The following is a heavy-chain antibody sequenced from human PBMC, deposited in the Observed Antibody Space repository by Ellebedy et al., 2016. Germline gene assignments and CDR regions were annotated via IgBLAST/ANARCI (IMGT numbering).Heavy chain of an antibody. Sequence: SSVKVSCKASGYTFHSYGIAWVRQAPGQGLEWMGWINGRNGNTKYAQKVQGRVTMTTDTSTSTAYMELSSLSSEDTAVYFCAGVDDTTYYGSTPASDYWGQGTPVTVSS. CDR3: AGVDDTTYYGSTPASDY. D-gene: IGHD2-15*01. J-gene: IGHJ4*02. CDR1: GYTFHSYG. V-gene: IGHV1-18*04. CDR2: INGRNGNT.